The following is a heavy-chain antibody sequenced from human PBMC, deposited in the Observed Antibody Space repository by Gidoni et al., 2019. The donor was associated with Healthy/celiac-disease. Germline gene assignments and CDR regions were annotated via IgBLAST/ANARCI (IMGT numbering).Heavy chain of an antibody. V-gene: IGHV3-21*01. CDR3: ARASIRGVIITEADY. Sequence: EVQLVESGGGLVKPGGSLRLSCAASGFPFSSYSMNWVRQAPGKGLEWVSSISSSSSYIYYADSVKGRFTISRDNAKNSLYLQMNSLRAEDTAVYYCARASIRGVIITEADYWGQGTLVTVSS. CDR1: GFPFSSYS. CDR2: ISSSSSYI. D-gene: IGHD3-10*01. J-gene: IGHJ4*02.